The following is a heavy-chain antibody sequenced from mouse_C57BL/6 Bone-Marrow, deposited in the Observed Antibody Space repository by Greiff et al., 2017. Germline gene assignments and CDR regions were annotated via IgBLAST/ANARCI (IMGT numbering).Heavy chain of an antibody. J-gene: IGHJ4*01. CDR3: ARDSPLYAMDC. Sequence: DVKLVESGGGLVKPGGSLKLSCAASGFTFSSYAMSWVRQTPEKRLEWVATLSDGGSYTYYPDNVKGRFTISRDNAKNNLYLQMSHLKSEDTAMYYCARDSPLYAMDCWGQGTSVTVSS. D-gene: IGHD6-1*01. V-gene: IGHV5-4*01. CDR1: GFTFSSYA. CDR2: LSDGGSYT.